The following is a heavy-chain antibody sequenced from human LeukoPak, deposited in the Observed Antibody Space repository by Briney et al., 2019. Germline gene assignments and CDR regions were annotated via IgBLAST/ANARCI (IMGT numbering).Heavy chain of an antibody. Sequence: GGSLRLSCAASGFTFSSYSMNWVRQAPGKGREWVGFIRSKAYGGTIEYAASVKGRFTISRDDSKSIAYLQMNSLKTEDTAVYYCTRLRGYNYGYCDYWGQGTLVTVSS. CDR3: TRLRGYNYGYCDY. D-gene: IGHD5-18*01. CDR2: IRSKAYGGTI. V-gene: IGHV3-49*04. CDR1: GFTFSSYS. J-gene: IGHJ4*02.